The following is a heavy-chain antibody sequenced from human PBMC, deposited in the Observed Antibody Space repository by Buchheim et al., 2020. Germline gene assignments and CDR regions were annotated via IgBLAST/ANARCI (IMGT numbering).Heavy chain of an antibody. CDR2: IYYSGST. D-gene: IGHD3-22*01. J-gene: IGHJ6*02. CDR3: ARAPHDRSGWYYYGMDV. V-gene: IGHV4-30-4*01. CDR1: GGSISSGDYY. Sequence: QVQLQESGPGLVKPSQTLSLTCSVSGGSISSGDYYWSWIRQPPGKGLEWIGYIYYSGSTYYNPSLKGRVIISVDTSKNQFSLKVTSVTAADTAVYYCARAPHDRSGWYYYGMDVWGQGTT.